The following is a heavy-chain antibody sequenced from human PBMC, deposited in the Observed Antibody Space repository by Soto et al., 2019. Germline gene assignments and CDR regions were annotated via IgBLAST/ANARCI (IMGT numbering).Heavy chain of an antibody. CDR2: INHSGST. D-gene: IGHD2-2*01. V-gene: IGHV4-34*01. Sequence: QVQLQQWGAGLLKPSETLSLTCAVYGGSFSGYYWSWIRQPPGKGLEWIGEINHSGSTNYNPSLKSRVTITVATAKNKCSLKLSSVTAAAAAVYYCARADSVVVPAATTGNWFDPWGQGTLVTVSS. CDR1: GGSFSGYY. CDR3: ARADSVVVPAATTGNWFDP. J-gene: IGHJ5*02.